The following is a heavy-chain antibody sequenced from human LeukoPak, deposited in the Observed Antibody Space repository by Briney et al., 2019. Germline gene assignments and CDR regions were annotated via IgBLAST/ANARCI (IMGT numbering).Heavy chain of an antibody. J-gene: IGHJ4*02. V-gene: IGHV1-2*02. D-gene: IGHD3-3*01. CDR2: IDPNSGGT. CDR1: GYTFTGYY. CDR3: ATPRNDFWSGLDY. Sequence: ASVKVSCKASGYTFTGYYMHWLRQAPGQGLEWMGWIDPNSGGTNYAQKFQGRVTMTRGTSLSTAYMDLSRLRSDDTAVYYCATPRNDFWSGLDYWGQGTLVTVSS.